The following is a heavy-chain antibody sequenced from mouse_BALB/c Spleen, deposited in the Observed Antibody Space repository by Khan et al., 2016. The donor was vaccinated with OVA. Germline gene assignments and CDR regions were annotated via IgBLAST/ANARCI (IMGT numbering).Heavy chain of an antibody. Sequence: VQLKESGPGLVKPSQSLSLTCTVTGYSITSDYAWNLIRQFPGNQLEWMGYISYSGNIHYNPSLKSRISITRDTSKNQFFLQFNSVTTEDTARDYYERIYEGDFDDWGQGTTVTVSS. CDR2: ISYSGNI. CDR1: GYSITSDYA. CDR3: ERIYEGDFDD. J-gene: IGHJ2*01. D-gene: IGHD2-3*01. V-gene: IGHV3-2*02.